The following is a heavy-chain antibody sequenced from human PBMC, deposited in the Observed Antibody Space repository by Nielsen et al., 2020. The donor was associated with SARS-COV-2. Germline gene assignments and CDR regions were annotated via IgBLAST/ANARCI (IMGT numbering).Heavy chain of an antibody. Sequence: ASVKVSCKASGYTFTSYAMIWVRQAPGQRLEWMGWINAGNGNTKYSQKFQGRVTITRDTSASTAYMELSSLRSEDTAVYYCARDSNEWWPGVNFDYWGQGTLVTVSS. CDR1: GYTFTSYA. V-gene: IGHV1-3*01. D-gene: IGHD2-15*01. CDR3: ARDSNEWWPGVNFDY. CDR2: INAGNGNT. J-gene: IGHJ4*02.